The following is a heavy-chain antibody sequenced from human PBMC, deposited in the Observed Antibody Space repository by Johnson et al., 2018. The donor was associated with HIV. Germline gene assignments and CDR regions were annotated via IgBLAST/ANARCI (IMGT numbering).Heavy chain of an antibody. CDR1: GFTFSSYG. D-gene: IGHD3-3*01. CDR3: AKGYYDSPFGFDI. J-gene: IGHJ3*02. V-gene: IGHV3-33*06. CDR2: IWYDGNNK. Sequence: QVQLVESGGDVVQPGKSLRLSCAASGFTFSSYGMHWVRQAPGKGLQWVAAIWYDGNNKYYTDPVKGRFTISRDNSKNALYLQMHNLTTEDTAVYYCAKGYYDSPFGFDIWGQGTMVIGSS.